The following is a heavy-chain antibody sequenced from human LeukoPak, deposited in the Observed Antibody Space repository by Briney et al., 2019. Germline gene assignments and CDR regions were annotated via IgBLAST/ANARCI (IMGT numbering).Heavy chain of an antibody. Sequence: SETLSLTCSVSGDSFSSSIYYWGWIRQPPGKGLEWIGNIYYSGRTYYNPSLKSRVTIPGDTSKNQFSLKLTSVTAADTAVYYCARSKDNWFDPWGQGTLVTVSS. CDR2: IYYSGRT. CDR3: ARSKDNWFDP. V-gene: IGHV4-39*07. CDR1: GDSFSSSIYY. J-gene: IGHJ5*02.